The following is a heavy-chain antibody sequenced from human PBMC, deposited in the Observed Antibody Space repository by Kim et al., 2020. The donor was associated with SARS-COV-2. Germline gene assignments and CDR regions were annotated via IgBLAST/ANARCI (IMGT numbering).Heavy chain of an antibody. CDR3: ARLSLTTKPHYYYYGMDV. CDR1: GYSFTSYW. V-gene: IGHV5-51*01. J-gene: IGHJ6*02. CDR2: IYPGDSDT. Sequence: GESLQISCKGSGYSFTSYWIGWVRQMPGKGLEWMGIIYPGDSDTRYSPSFQGQVTISADKSISTAYLQWSSLKASDTAMYYCARLSLTTKPHYYYYGMDVWGQGTTVTVSS. D-gene: IGHD4-17*01.